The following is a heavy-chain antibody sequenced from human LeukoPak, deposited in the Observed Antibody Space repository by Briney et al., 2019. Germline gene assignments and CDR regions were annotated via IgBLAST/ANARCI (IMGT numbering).Heavy chain of an antibody. D-gene: IGHD3-10*01. J-gene: IGHJ5*02. CDR2: INSNSGGT. CDR1: GYTFTDYC. CDR3: AKDPRALVRGVKQNNWFDP. Sequence: ASVKVSCKASGYTFTDYCMHWLRQAPGQGLEWMGRINSNSGGTNYAQKFQGRVTMTRDTSISTAYMEMSRLRSDDTAVYYWAKDPRALVRGVKQNNWFDPWGQGTLVTVSS. V-gene: IGHV1-2*06.